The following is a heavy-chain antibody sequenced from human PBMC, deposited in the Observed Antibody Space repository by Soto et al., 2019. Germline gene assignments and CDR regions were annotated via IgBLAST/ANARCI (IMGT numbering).Heavy chain of an antibody. Sequence: SETLSLTCAASGGSISGGGFSWSWIRQPPGKGLEWIGYILHTGGTQYNPSLKSRVSMSVDKSKNQFSLHLTSVTAADTAVYYCARLQFGEGFDYWGQGALVTVSS. D-gene: IGHD3-10*01. CDR2: ILHTGGT. CDR1: GGSISGGGFS. V-gene: IGHV4-30-2*01. CDR3: ARLQFGEGFDY. J-gene: IGHJ4*02.